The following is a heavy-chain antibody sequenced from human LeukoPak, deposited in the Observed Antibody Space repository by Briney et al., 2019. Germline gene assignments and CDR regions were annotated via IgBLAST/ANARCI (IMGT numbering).Heavy chain of an antibody. D-gene: IGHD4-17*01. Sequence: GGSLRLSCAASGFTFSSYIMNWVRQAPGKGLEWVSSISSSSSYIYYADSVKGRFTISRDNAKNSLYLQMNSLRAEDTAVYYCARDDYGDYQTFDYWGQGTLVTVSS. CDR3: ARDDYGDYQTFDY. V-gene: IGHV3-21*01. CDR1: GFTFSSYI. CDR2: ISSSSSYI. J-gene: IGHJ4*02.